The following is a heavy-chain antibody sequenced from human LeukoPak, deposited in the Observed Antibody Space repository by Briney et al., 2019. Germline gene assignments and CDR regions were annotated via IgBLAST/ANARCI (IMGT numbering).Heavy chain of an antibody. J-gene: IGHJ4*02. Sequence: PGGSLRLSCAASGFTFSTYNMHWVRQAPGKGLEWVALMLSDGSNKYHADSVKGRFTISRGNSKNTLFLQMNSLRDEDTAVYYCAKDSGYSYGHGLDYWGQGTLVTVSS. V-gene: IGHV3-33*06. CDR3: AKDSGYSYGHGLDY. CDR1: GFTFSTYN. D-gene: IGHD5-18*01. CDR2: MLSDGSNK.